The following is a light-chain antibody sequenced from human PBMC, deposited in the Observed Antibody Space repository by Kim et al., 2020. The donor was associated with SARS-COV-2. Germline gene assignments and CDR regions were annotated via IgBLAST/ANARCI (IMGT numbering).Light chain of an antibody. CDR1: SGSNASND. CDR2: EDN. CDR3: QSYDSSNHWV. J-gene: IGLJ3*02. V-gene: IGLV6-57*01. Sequence: KTVTISLPHGSGSNASNDVQWYQQRPGSSPTTVICEDNQRPSGVPDRFSGSIDSSSNSASLPISGLKTEDEADYYCQSYDSSNHWVFGGGTQLTVL.